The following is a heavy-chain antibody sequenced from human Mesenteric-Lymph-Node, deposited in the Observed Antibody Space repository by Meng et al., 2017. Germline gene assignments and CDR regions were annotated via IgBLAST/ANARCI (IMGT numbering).Heavy chain of an antibody. J-gene: IGHJ2*01. V-gene: IGHV3-74*01. CDR1: GFTFSSYW. CDR2: LNTDGSST. CDR3: ARGCRHLDL. Sequence: GESLKISCAATGFTFSSYWMTWVRQAPGKGLVWVSRLNTDGSSTGYADSVKGRFTISRDNAKNTRFLEMNSLRAEDTAVYYCARGCRHLDLWGRGTLVTVSS.